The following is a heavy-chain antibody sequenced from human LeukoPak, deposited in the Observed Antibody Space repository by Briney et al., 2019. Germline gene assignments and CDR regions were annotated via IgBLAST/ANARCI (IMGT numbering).Heavy chain of an antibody. J-gene: IGHJ4*02. Sequence: GGSLRLSCAGSGFSFDNAWMKWARQAPGKALEWVGRIKRKTDGGTTDYATPVKGRFTISRDDSKNTLYLQMNSLKTGDTAMYYCTTESKLDGQFYYWGQRTLVTVSS. CDR1: GFSFDNAW. V-gene: IGHV3-15*01. D-gene: IGHD5-24*01. CDR3: TTESKLDGQFYY. CDR2: IKRKTDGGTT.